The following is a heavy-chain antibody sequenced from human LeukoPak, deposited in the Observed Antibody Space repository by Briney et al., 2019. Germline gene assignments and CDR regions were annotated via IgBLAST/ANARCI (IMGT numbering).Heavy chain of an antibody. V-gene: IGHV4-59*01. CDR2: IYDTGYT. D-gene: IGHD3-10*01. CDR3: ARGYYQGSGSYYNPTHFDY. CDR1: GGSIGSYY. J-gene: IGHJ4*02. Sequence: SETLSLTCTVSGGSIGSYYWSWIRQPPGKGLEWIGHIYDTGYTNYNPSLKTRVTISVDTSKKQFSLKLSSVTAADTAVYYCARGYYQGSGSYYNPTHFDYWGQGTLVTVSS.